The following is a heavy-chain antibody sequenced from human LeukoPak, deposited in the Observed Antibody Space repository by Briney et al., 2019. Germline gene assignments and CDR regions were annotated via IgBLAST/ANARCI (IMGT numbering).Heavy chain of an antibody. CDR3: ATDWRNSVPAARRRFDP. CDR2: FVTEDGET. D-gene: IGHD2-2*01. J-gene: IGHJ5*02. CDR1: GYTITELS. V-gene: IGHV1-24*01. Sequence: VASVKVSCKVSGYTITELSMHWVRQAPGKGLEWMGGFVTEDGETIYEQKFQGRVTMTEDTSTDTAYMELSSLRSEDTAVYYCATDWRNSVPAARRRFDPWGQGTLVTVSS.